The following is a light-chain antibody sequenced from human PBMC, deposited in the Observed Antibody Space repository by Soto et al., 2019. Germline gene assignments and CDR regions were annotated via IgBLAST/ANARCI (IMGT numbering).Light chain of an antibody. J-gene: IGKJ2*01. V-gene: IGKV1-5*03. CDR1: QSISSW. CDR3: QQYNRLYT. Sequence: DIQMTQSPSTLSASVGDRVTITCRASQSISSWLAWYQQKPGKAPKHLIYKASSLESGVPSRVSGSGSGTEVTLTNSSLQPDDCATYYCQQYNRLYTFGQATKLEIK. CDR2: KAS.